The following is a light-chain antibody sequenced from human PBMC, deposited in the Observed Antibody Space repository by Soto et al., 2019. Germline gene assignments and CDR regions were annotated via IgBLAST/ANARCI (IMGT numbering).Light chain of an antibody. CDR2: GTS. CDR1: LSVSGY. V-gene: IGKV3-11*01. Sequence: EIVLTQSPASLALSPGERATLSCRASLSVSGYLAWYQQRPNQAPRLLIHGTSNRATGIPARFSGEGSGTDLTLTIRSLEPEDSAVYYCQQRANFGQGTRLEIK. CDR3: QQRAN. J-gene: IGKJ5*01.